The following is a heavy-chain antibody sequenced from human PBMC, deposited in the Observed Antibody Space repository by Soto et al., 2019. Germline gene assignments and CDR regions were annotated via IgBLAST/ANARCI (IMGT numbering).Heavy chain of an antibody. Sequence: PGESNRVSSKGAEYSFINYGSSWVRQKTGKGLEWMGRIDPSDSYTNYSPSFQGHVSISADKSISTAYLQWSSLKASDTAMYYCARLSRLHRDWYFDLWGRGTLVTVSS. CDR3: ARLSRLHRDWYFDL. CDR2: IDPSDSYT. CDR1: EYSFINYG. V-gene: IGHV5-10-1*01. J-gene: IGHJ2*01. D-gene: IGHD4-4*01.